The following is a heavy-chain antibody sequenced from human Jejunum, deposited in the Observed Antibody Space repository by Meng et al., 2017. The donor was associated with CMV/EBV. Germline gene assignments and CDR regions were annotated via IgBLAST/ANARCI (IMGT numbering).Heavy chain of an antibody. J-gene: IGHJ5*02. V-gene: IGHV4-31*03. D-gene: IGHD3-10*01. CDR2: VHDSGST. CDR1: GGAISSGGYY. Sequence: QFQRQEPGPGLLTPSQTLSLTCTVSGGAISSGGYYWSWIRQHPGKGLEWIGYVHDSGSTYYNPSLKSRVTISADTSKNQFSLKLSSVTAADTAVYYCARASYGSGSPLGESWFDPWGQGTLVTVSS. CDR3: ARASYGSGSPLGESWFDP.